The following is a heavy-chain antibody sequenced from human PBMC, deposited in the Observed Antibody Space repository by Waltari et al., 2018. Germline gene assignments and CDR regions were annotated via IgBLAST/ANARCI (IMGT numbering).Heavy chain of an antibody. J-gene: IGHJ4*02. V-gene: IGHV1-69*05. CDR2: IIPIFGTA. CDR1: GGTFSSYA. CDR3: ARGAGGYVNRFFDY. D-gene: IGHD3-10*02. Sequence: QVQLVQSGAEVKKPGSSVKVSCKASGGTFSSYAISCVRQATGQGLEWMGGIIPIFGTANYAQKFQGIVTITTDESTSTAYMELSSLRSADTAVYYCARGAGGYVNRFFDYWGQGTLVTVSS.